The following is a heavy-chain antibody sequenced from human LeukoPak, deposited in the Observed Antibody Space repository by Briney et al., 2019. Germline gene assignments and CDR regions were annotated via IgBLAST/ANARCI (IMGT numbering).Heavy chain of an antibody. CDR3: AREGSGTVLTVPWAFDI. V-gene: IGHV1-69*04. CDR2: IIPLLGIP. Sequence: SVNVSCKASGGILSGYDITWVRQAPGQGLEWMGRIIPLLGIPNYAQKFQGRVTITADKSTSTAYMELSSLRSEDTAVYYCAREGSGTVLTVPWAFDIWGQGTMVTVSS. D-gene: IGHD4/OR15-4a*01. CDR1: GGILSGYD. J-gene: IGHJ3*02.